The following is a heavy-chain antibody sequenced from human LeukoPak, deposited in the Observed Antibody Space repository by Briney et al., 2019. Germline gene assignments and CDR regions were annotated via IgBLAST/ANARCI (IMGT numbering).Heavy chain of an antibody. CDR2: ISAYNGNT. V-gene: IGHV1-18*01. CDR3: ARGGGYCSSTSCYSGWFDP. CDR1: GYTFTSYG. D-gene: IGHD2-2*02. J-gene: IGHJ5*02. Sequence: ASVKVSCKASGYTFTSYGISWVRQAPGQGLEWMGWISAYNGNTNYAQKLQGRVTMTTDTSTSTAYMELRSLRSDDTAVYYCARGGGYCSSTSCYSGWFDPWGQGTMVTVSS.